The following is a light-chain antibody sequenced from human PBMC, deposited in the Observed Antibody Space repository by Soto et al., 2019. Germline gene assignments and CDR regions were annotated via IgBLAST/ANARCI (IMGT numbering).Light chain of an antibody. CDR3: GTWDSRLSAYV. CDR1: SSNIGNNY. V-gene: IGLV1-51*01. CDR2: DNN. J-gene: IGLJ1*01. Sequence: QSVLTQPPSVSAAPGQKVTISCSGSSSNIGNNYVSWYQQLPGTAPKLLIYDNNKRPSGIPDRFSGSKSGTSATLGITGLQTGDEADYYCGTWDSRLSAYVFGTGTKVTFL.